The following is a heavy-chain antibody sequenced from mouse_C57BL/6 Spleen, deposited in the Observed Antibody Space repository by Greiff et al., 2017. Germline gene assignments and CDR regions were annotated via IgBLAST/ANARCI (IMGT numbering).Heavy chain of an antibody. CDR2: INPYNGDT. Sequence: EVQLQQSGPELVKPGDSVKISCKASGYSFTGYFMNWVMQSHGKSLEWIGRINPYNGDTLYNQKFKGKATLTVGKSSSTAHMELRSLTSEDSAVYYCARNYYGSSWAMDYWGQGTSVTVSS. D-gene: IGHD1-1*01. V-gene: IGHV1-20*01. J-gene: IGHJ4*01. CDR1: GYSFTGYF. CDR3: ARNYYGSSWAMDY.